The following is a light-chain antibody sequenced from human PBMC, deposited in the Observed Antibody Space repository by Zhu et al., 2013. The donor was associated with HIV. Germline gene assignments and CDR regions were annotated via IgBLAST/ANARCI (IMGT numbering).Light chain of an antibody. CDR1: QDIKQY. Sequence: DIQMTQSPSSLSASVGDRVTITCQASQDIKQYLNWYQQRPGKAPKLLIYDASNLEIGVPSRFSGSGSGTDFTLTISSLQPEDFASYYCQQANSFPLTFGRRDRRWRSN. CDR3: QQANSFPLT. V-gene: IGKV1-33*01. J-gene: IGKJ4*01. CDR2: DAS.